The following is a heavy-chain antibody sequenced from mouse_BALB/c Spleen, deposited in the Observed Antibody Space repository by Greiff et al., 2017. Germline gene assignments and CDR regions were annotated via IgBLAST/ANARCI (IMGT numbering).Heavy chain of an antibody. CDR1: GYSITSDYA. CDR3: ARSDYGSSWTWFAY. J-gene: IGHJ3*01. D-gene: IGHD1-1*01. Sequence: EVKLLESGPGLVKPSQSLSLTCTVTGYSITSDYAWNWIRQFPGNKLEWMGYISYSGSTSYNPSLKSRISITRDTSKNQFFLQLNSVTTEDTATYYCARSDYGSSWTWFAYWGQGTLVTVSA. CDR2: ISYSGST. V-gene: IGHV3-2*02.